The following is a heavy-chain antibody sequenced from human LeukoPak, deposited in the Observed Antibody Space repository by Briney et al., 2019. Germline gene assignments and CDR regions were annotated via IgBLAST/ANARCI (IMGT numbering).Heavy chain of an antibody. D-gene: IGHD4-17*01. CDR1: GFTFSNYA. Sequence: PGGSLRLSCSASGFTFSNYAMHWVRQAPGKGLEYVSVISSTGGSTYYADSVKGRFTVSRDNSKNTLYLQMSSLRAEDTAVYYCARGPTTVTTRPFDIWGQGTMVTVSS. CDR2: ISSTGGST. CDR3: ARGPTTVTTRPFDI. J-gene: IGHJ3*02. V-gene: IGHV3-64D*06.